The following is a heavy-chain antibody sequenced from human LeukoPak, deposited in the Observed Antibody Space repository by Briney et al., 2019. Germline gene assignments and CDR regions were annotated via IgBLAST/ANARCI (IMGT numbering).Heavy chain of an antibody. J-gene: IGHJ4*02. CDR3: ARGRWLVNY. CDR2: IYYNEST. D-gene: IGHD6-19*01. Sequence: SETLSLTCTVSGGSISSYYWSWIRQPVGKGLEWIGYIYYNESTNYNPSVKSRVTISADTSKNQFSLKLRSVTAADTAVYYCARGRWLVNYWGQGTLVTVSS. CDR1: GGSISSYY. V-gene: IGHV4-59*01.